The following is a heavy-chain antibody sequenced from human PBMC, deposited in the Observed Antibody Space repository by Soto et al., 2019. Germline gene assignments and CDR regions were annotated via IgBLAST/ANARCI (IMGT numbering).Heavy chain of an antibody. CDR2: IIPILGIA. D-gene: IGHD3-22*01. J-gene: IGHJ5*02. CDR1: GGTFSSYT. V-gene: IGHV1-69*04. Sequence: SVKVSCKASGGTFSSYTISWVRQAPGQGLEWMGRIIPILGIANYAQKFQGRVTITADKSTRTAYMELSSLRSEDTDVYYSARDAGSYYDSSGYYWFDPWGQGTLVTVSS. CDR3: ARDAGSYYDSSGYYWFDP.